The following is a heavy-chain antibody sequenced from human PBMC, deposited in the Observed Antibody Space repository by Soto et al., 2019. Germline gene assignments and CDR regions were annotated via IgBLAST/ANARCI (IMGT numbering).Heavy chain of an antibody. CDR2: IHPGDSDT. D-gene: IGHD2-15*01. CDR3: ARDRSNRLYYYYYGLDV. Sequence: GESLKISCSGSGYSFSSYWIGWVRQMPGKGLEWMGTIHPGDSDTRYSPSFRGQVTISADKSISTAYLQWSSLKAPDTAIYYCARDRSNRLYYYYYGLDVWGQGTTVTVSS. CDR1: GYSFSSYW. J-gene: IGHJ6*02. V-gene: IGHV5-51*01.